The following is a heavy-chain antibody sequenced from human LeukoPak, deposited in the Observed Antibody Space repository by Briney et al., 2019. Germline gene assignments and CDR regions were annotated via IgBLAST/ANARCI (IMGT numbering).Heavy chain of an antibody. CDR2: LHSGGTT. CDR3: AKSLGYCSSTSCPDSYNFDY. J-gene: IGHJ4*02. Sequence: GGSLRLSCAASGFTVSTYYMIWVRQAPGKGLQWVSVLHSGGTTHYADSVKGRFTISRDNSKNTLYLQMNSLRAEDTAVYYCAKSLGYCSSTSCPDSYNFDYWGQGTLVTVSS. D-gene: IGHD2-2*01. V-gene: IGHV3-53*01. CDR1: GFTVSTYY.